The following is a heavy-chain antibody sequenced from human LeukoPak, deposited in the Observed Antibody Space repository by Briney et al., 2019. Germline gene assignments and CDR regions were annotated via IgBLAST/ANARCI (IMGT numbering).Heavy chain of an antibody. Sequence: GGSLRLSCAASGFTVSSNYMSWVRQAPGKGLEWVAVISYDGSNKYYADSVKGRFTISRDNSKNTLYLQMNSLRAEDTAVYYCARPIKIAAAVIGDAFDIWGQGTMVTVSS. CDR1: GFTVSSNY. D-gene: IGHD6-13*01. J-gene: IGHJ3*02. CDR2: ISYDGSNK. CDR3: ARPIKIAAAVIGDAFDI. V-gene: IGHV3-30-3*01.